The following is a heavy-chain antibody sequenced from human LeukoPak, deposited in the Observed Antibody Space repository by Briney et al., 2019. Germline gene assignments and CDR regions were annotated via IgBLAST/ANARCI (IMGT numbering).Heavy chain of an antibody. V-gene: IGHV3-23*01. J-gene: IGHJ4*02. CDR1: GFTFSNYG. Sequence: GGSLRLSCAVSGFTFSNYGMSWVRQAPGKGLEWVSGISGSGDDTPHADSVKGRFTISRDNSKNTLYLQMNNLRAEDTAVYYCAKRGSTAYSTPHFDFWGQGALVTVSS. D-gene: IGHD2-2*01. CDR2: ISGSGDDT. CDR3: AKRGSTAYSTPHFDF.